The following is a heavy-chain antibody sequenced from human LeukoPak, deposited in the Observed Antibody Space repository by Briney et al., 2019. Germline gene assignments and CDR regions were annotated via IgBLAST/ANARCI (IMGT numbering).Heavy chain of an antibody. J-gene: IGHJ4*02. CDR3: AKGGQGYCSGGSCFVY. V-gene: IGHV3-30*18. D-gene: IGHD2-15*01. CDR2: ISYDGSNK. Sequence: GGTLRLSCAASGFTFSSYDMSWVRQAPGKGLEWVAVISYDGSNKYYADSVKGRFTISRDNSKNTLYLQMNSLRAEDTAVYYCAKGGQGYCSGGSCFVYWGQGTLVTVSS. CDR1: GFTFSSYD.